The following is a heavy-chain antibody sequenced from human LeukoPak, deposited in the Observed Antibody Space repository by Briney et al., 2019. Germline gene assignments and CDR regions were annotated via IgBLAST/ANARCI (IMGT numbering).Heavy chain of an antibody. J-gene: IGHJ3*02. CDR2: IYYSGST. V-gene: IGHV4-61*08. Sequence: SETLSLTCTVSGGSISSGGYYWSWIRQHPGKGLEWIGYIYYSGSTNYNPSLKSRVTISVDTSKNQFSLKLSSVTAADTAVFYCARRQYYYDSSGSDASDIWGQGTMVTVSS. CDR1: GGSISSGGYY. D-gene: IGHD3-22*01. CDR3: ARRQYYYDSSGSDASDI.